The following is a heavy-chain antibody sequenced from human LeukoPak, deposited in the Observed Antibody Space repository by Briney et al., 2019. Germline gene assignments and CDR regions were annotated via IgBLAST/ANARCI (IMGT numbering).Heavy chain of an antibody. V-gene: IGHV4-61*02. CDR2: IYTSGST. D-gene: IGHD4-17*01. J-gene: IGHJ5*02. CDR3: AREITVTTYNLWTSEGRFDP. CDR1: GGSISSGSYY. Sequence: SQTLSLTCTVSGGSISSGSYYWSWIRQPAGTGLEWIGRIYTSGSTNYNPSLKSRVTISVDTSKNQFSLKLSSVTAADTAVYYCAREITVTTYNLWTSEGRFDPWGQGTLVTVSS.